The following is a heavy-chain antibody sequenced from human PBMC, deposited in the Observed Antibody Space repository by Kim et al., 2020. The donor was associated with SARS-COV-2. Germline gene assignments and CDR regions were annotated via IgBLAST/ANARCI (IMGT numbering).Heavy chain of an antibody. V-gene: IGHV1-3*01. CDR2: NRNP. CDR3: AREVYGMDV. Sequence: NRNPNCSPEFRGGVTITRDTSASTAYMELSSLRSEDTAVYCCAREVYGMDVWGQGTTVTVSS. J-gene: IGHJ6*02.